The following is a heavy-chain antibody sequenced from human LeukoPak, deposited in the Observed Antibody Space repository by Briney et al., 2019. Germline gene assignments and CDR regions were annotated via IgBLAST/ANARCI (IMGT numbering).Heavy chain of an antibody. J-gene: IGHJ3*02. CDR3: ARGCSSTSCYWDAFDI. CDR2: ISSSSSYI. V-gene: IGHV3-21*01. Sequence: GGSLRLSCAASGFTFSSYSMNWVRQAPGKGLEWVSSISSSSSYIYYADSVKGRFTISRDNAKNSLYLQMNSLRDEDTAVYYCARGCSSTSCYWDAFDIWGQGTMVTVSS. D-gene: IGHD2-2*01. CDR1: GFTFSSYS.